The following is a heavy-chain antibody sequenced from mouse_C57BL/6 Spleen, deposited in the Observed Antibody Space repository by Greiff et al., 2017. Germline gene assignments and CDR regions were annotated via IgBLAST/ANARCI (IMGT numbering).Heavy chain of an antibody. J-gene: IGHJ2*01. Sequence: QVQLKESGPELVKPGASVKISCKASGYAFSSSWMNWVKQRPGKGLEWIGRIYPGDGDTNYNGKFKGKATLTADKSSSTAYMQLSSLTSEDSAVYFCARKGDFYFDYWGQGTTLTVSS. CDR2: IYPGDGDT. CDR1: GYAFSSSW. D-gene: IGHD2-13*01. V-gene: IGHV1-82*01. CDR3: ARKGDFYFDY.